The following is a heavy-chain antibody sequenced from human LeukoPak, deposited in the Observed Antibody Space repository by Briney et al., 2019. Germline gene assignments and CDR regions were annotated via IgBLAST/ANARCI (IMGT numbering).Heavy chain of an antibody. V-gene: IGHV4-59*08. CDR1: GGSVRSYS. CDR3: ARHGGESLVATILHAFDI. D-gene: IGHD5-12*01. CDR2: IHYSGTT. J-gene: IGHJ3*02. Sequence: SETLSLTCSVSGGSVRSYSWSWIRQPPGKGLEWIGYIHYSGTTNYKPSLKSRVTTSVETTKNQFSLKLSSVTAADTAVYYCARHGGESLVATILHAFDIWGQGTMVTVSS.